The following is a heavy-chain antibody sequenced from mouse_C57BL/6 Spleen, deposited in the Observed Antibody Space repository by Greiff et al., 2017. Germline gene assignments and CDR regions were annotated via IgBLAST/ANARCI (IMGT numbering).Heavy chain of an antibody. Sequence: EVQRVESGGGLVQPKGSLKLSCAASGFSFNTYAMNWVRQAPGQGLEWVARIRSKSNNYATYYADSVKDRFTISRDDSESMLYLQMNTLKTEDTAMYYCVRQGIYYGRGYAMDYWGQGTSVTVSS. CDR3: VRQGIYYGRGYAMDY. CDR2: IRSKSNNYAT. CDR1: GFSFNTYA. D-gene: IGHD2-1*01. J-gene: IGHJ4*01. V-gene: IGHV10-1*01.